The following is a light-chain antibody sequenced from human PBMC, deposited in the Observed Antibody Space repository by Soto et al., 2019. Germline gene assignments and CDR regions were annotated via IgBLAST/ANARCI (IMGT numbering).Light chain of an antibody. CDR2: SAS. CDR1: QNIDNW. CDR3: QQCNSFPIT. V-gene: IGKV1-12*01. Sequence: DIQMTQSPSSVSASVGDRVTITCRASQNIDNWLAWYQHKPGKAPHLLIYSASTLQSGVPSRFSCSGSGTDCTITISSLQPEDFATYYCQQCNSFPITFGQGTRLEI. J-gene: IGKJ5*01.